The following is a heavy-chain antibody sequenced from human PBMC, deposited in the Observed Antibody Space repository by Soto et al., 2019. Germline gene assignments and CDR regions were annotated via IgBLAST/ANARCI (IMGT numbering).Heavy chain of an antibody. CDR3: ARDGKRIAARPRGRDYYYMDV. CDR1: GGSISSGGYY. D-gene: IGHD6-6*01. V-gene: IGHV4-31*03. CDR2: IYYSGST. J-gene: IGHJ6*03. Sequence: PSETLSLTCTVSGGSISSGGYYWSWLRQHPGKGLEWIGYIYYSGSTYYNPSLKSRVTISVDTSKNQFSLKLSSVTAADTAVYYCARDGKRIAARPRGRDYYYMDVWGKGTTVTVSS.